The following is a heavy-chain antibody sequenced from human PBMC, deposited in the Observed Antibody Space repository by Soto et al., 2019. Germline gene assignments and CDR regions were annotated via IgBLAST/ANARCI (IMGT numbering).Heavy chain of an antibody. D-gene: IGHD4-4*01. V-gene: IGHV1-24*01. CDR3: ATTYSGHDAFDI. J-gene: IGHJ3*02. CDR1: GYTLTELS. CDR2: FDPEDGET. Sequence: ASVKVSCKVSGYTLTELSMHWVRQAPGKGLEWMGGFDPEDGETIYAQKFQGRVTMTEDTSTDTAYMELSSLRSEDTAVYYCATTYSGHDAFDIWGQGTMVTVSS.